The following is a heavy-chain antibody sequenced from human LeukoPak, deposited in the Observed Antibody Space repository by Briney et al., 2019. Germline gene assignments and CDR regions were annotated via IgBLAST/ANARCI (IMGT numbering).Heavy chain of an antibody. CDR1: GFTFSSYG. J-gene: IGHJ4*02. V-gene: IGHV3-30*03. CDR3: PHDNDFGY. Sequence: PGRSLRLSCAASGFTFSSYGMHWVRQAPGKGLEWVAVISDDGSNQHYADSVKGRFTISRDNSKNTLFLQMNSLRAEDTAVYYCPHDNDFGYWGQGTLVTVSS. D-gene: IGHD3/OR15-3a*01. CDR2: ISDDGSNQ.